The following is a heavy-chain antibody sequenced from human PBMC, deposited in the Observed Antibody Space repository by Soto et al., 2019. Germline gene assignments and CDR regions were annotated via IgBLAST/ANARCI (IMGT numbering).Heavy chain of an antibody. J-gene: IGHJ4*02. CDR1: GFTFSSYS. D-gene: IGHD5-18*01. V-gene: IGHV3-48*01. CDR2: ISSSSSTI. Sequence: GGSLRLSCAASGFTFSSYSMNWVRQAPGKGLEWVSYISSSSSTIYYADSVKGRFTISRDNSKNSLYLQMNSLRAEDTAVYYCAKCEFSFGPKSLYYFDYGGQGTLVTVSS. CDR3: AKCEFSFGPKSLYYFDY.